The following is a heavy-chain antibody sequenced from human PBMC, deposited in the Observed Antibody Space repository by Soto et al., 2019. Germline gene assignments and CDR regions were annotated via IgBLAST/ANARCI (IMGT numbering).Heavy chain of an antibody. CDR2: IYHSGST. CDR1: SGSISSSNW. D-gene: IGHD6-6*01. CDR3: ARAELSSSSSRYYFDY. J-gene: IGHJ4*02. Sequence: PSETLSLTCAVSSGSISSSNWWSWVRQPPGKGLEWIGEIYHSGSTNYNPSLKSRVTISVDKSKNQFSLKLSSVTAADTAVYYCARAELSSSSSRYYFDYWGQGTLVTVSS. V-gene: IGHV4-4*02.